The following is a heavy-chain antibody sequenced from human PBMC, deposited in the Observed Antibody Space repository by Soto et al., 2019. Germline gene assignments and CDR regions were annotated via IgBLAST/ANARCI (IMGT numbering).Heavy chain of an antibody. J-gene: IGHJ4*02. CDR3: AKELAQWWGFDY. Sequence: EVQLLESGGGLVQPGGSLRLSCAASGFTFSSYAMSWVRQAPGKGLEWVSAISGSGGSTYYADSVKGRFTISRDNSKNTFYLKMNRRRGGDAAVYFGAKELAQWWGFDYWGQGTLVTVS. CDR1: GFTFSSYA. V-gene: IGHV3-23*01. D-gene: IGHD2-15*01. CDR2: ISGSGGST.